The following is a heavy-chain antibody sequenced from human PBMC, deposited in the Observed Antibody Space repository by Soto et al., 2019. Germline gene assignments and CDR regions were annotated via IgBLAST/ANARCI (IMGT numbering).Heavy chain of an antibody. D-gene: IGHD6-13*01. V-gene: IGHV3-33*01. J-gene: IGHJ4*02. CDR1: GFTFSSYG. CDR2: IWYDGSNK. Sequence: GGSLRLSCAASGFTFSSYGMHWVRQAPGKGLEWVAVIWYDGSNKYYADSVKGRFTISRDNSKNTLYLQMNSLRAEDTAVYYCARDQGSSWYYFDYWGQGTLVTVSS. CDR3: ARDQGSSWYYFDY.